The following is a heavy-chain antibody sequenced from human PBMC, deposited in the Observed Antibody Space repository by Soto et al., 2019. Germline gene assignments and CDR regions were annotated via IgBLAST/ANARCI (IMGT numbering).Heavy chain of an antibody. CDR3: ARDWYSTALAPDAFDI. J-gene: IGHJ3*02. D-gene: IGHD1-1*01. CDR2: ISTSSSNI. Sequence: EVQLVESGGGLVQPGESLRLSCAASGFTFSSYSLNWVRQAPGKGLEWVSYISTSSSNIYYADSVKGRFTISRDNANNSLYLQMNSLGDGDTAVYYCARDWYSTALAPDAFDIWGQWTMVIVSS. CDR1: GFTFSSYS. V-gene: IGHV3-48*02.